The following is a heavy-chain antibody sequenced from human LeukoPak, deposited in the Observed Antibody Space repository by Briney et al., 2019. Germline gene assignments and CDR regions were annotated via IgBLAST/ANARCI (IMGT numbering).Heavy chain of an antibody. J-gene: IGHJ6*03. CDR3: SRDQGYYYYYLDV. V-gene: IGHV3-21*01. CDR1: GFTFSSYS. Sequence: GGSLRLSCAASGFTFSSYSINWVRQAPGRGLEWVSSISSSSSVIFYSDSVKGRFTISRDNANNTLYLQMNSLRAEDTAVYYCSRDQGYYYYYLDVWGKGTTVTVSS. CDR2: ISSSSSVI.